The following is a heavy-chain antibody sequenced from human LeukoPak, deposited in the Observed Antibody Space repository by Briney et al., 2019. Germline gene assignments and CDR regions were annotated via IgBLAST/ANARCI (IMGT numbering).Heavy chain of an antibody. Sequence: NPGGSLRLSCAASGFTFSSYAMSWVRQPPGKGLEWIGEINHSGSTNYNPSLKSRVTISVDTSKNQFSLKLSSVTAADTAVYYCARGRSRLNDYWGQGTLVTVSS. J-gene: IGHJ4*02. V-gene: IGHV4-34*01. CDR3: ARGRSRLNDY. CDR2: INHSGST. CDR1: GFTFSSYA.